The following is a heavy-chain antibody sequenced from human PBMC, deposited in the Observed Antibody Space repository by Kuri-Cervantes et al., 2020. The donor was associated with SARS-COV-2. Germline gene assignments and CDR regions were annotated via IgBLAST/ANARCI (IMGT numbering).Heavy chain of an antibody. CDR1: GGSFSGYY. J-gene: IGHJ5*02. V-gene: IGHV4-34*01. Sequence: SQTLSLTCAVYGGSFSGYYWSWIRQPPGKGLEWIGEINHSGSTNYNPSLKSRVTISVDTSKNQFSLKLSSVTAADTAVYYCARTKWLRLGRNWFDPWGQGTLVTVSS. CDR3: ARTKWLRLGRNWFDP. D-gene: IGHD5-12*01. CDR2: INHSGST.